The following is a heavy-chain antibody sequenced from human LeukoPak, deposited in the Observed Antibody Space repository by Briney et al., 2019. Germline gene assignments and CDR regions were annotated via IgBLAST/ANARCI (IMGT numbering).Heavy chain of an antibody. J-gene: IGHJ4*02. CDR2: THSSGNT. V-gene: IGHV4-39*01. D-gene: IGHD6-13*01. Sequence: SETLSLTCTVSGGSISSSSYYWGWIRQPPGKGLEWIGNTHSSGNTYYDPSLTSRVTISVDMSKNQFSLTLSSVTATDTAVYYCARRVGGSSRSDYWGQGTLVTVSS. CDR3: ARRVGGSSRSDY. CDR1: GGSISSSSYY.